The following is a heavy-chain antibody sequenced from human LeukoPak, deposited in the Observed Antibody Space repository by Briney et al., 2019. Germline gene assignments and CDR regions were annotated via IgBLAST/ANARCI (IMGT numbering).Heavy chain of an antibody. V-gene: IGHV3-7*01. CDR1: GFSCCGNS. CDR3: ARDSRFCTSSNCRGDAFDL. CDR2: IKQDGSQE. J-gene: IGHJ3*01. D-gene: IGHD2-8*01. Sequence: AVNLSFYASASGFSCCGNSLSWHGHAPGKGLMGVTNIKQDGSQEYYLDSVRGRFTVSRDNAKNSVSLQMSSLRAEDTAVYYCARDSRFCTSSNCRGDAFDLWGQGTMVTVTS.